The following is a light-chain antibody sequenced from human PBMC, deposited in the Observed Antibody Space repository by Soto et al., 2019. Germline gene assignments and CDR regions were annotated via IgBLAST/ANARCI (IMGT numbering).Light chain of an antibody. CDR3: QQSYSTPRT. CDR1: QSINSY. Sequence: DIQMTQSPSSLSASVGDRVTITCRASQSINSYLNWYQQRPGKAPNLLIYGASSLQSGVPSRFSGSGSATDFTLTISSLQPEDSATYYCQQSYSTPRTFGQGTKVEIK. J-gene: IGKJ1*01. V-gene: IGKV1-39*01. CDR2: GAS.